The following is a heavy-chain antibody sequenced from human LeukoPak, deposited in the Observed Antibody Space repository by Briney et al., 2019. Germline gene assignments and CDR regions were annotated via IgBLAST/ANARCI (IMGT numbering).Heavy chain of an antibody. D-gene: IGHD1-26*01. J-gene: IGHJ6*03. CDR3: ARDHEVGNYYYYMDV. V-gene: IGHV3-48*03. CDR1: GFTFSSYE. CDR2: ISSSGSTI. Sequence: PGGSLRLSCAASGFTFSSYEMNWVRQAPGKGLEWVSYISSSGSTIYYADSVKGRFTISRDNSKNTLYLQMGSLRAEDMAVYYCARDHEVGNYYYYMDVWGKGTTVTISS.